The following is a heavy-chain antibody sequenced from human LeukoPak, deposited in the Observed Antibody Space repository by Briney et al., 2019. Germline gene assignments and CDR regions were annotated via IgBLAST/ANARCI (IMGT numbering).Heavy chain of an antibody. Sequence: PSETLSLTCTVSGGSISSYYWSWIRQPPGKGLEWIGYIYYSGSTNYNPSLKSRVTISVDTSKNHFSLKLSSVTAADTAVYYCARHSVRYRGYDQPYYFDYWGQGTLVTVSS. CDR2: IYYSGST. CDR3: ARHSVRYRGYDQPYYFDY. D-gene: IGHD5-12*01. V-gene: IGHV4-59*08. J-gene: IGHJ4*02. CDR1: GGSISSYY.